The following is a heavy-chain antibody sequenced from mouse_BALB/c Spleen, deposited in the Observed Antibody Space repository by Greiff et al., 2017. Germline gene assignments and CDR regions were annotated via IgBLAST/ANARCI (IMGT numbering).Heavy chain of an antibody. J-gene: IGHJ3*01. V-gene: IGHV3-6*02. CDR2: ISYDGSN. D-gene: IGHD1-1*01. CDR3: ADYYGSSCWFAY. CDR1: GYSITSGYY. Sequence: VQLQQSGPGLVKPSQSLSLTCSVTGYSITSGYYWNWIRQFPGNKLEWMGYISYDGSNNYNPSLKNRISITRDTSKNQFFLKLNSVTTEDTATYYCADYYGSSCWFAYWGQGTLVTVSA.